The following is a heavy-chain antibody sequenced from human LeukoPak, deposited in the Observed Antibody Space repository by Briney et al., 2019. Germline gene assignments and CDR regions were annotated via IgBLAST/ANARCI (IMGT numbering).Heavy chain of an antibody. CDR1: GGSISSYS. J-gene: IGHJ1*01. CDR3: ASTTRVSPAGRAEYFQH. D-gene: IGHD2-2*01. V-gene: IGHV4-59*13. Sequence: PSETLSLTCTVSGGSISSYSWSWIRQPPGKGLEWIGCKYDGGRDLYNPSLKRRVTISVDASERQISLSLRSVTAADTAMYYCASTTRVSPAGRAEYFQHWGQGTLGIVSS. CDR2: KYDGGRD.